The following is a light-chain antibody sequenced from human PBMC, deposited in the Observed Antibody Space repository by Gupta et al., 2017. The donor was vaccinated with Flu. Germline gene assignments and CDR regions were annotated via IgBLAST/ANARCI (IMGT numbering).Light chain of an antibody. CDR2: NNN. J-gene: IGLJ3*02. V-gene: IGLV1-44*01. CDR3: AALDDSLNGWV. CDR1: SSNIGSNT. Sequence: QSVLTQPPSASGTPGQRVTISCSGSSSNIGSNTVNRYQQLPGTAPKLLIYNNNQRRSGVPERFSGAKSGTSAAVAISGLQAEDEADYYCAALDDSLNGWVFGGGTKLTVL.